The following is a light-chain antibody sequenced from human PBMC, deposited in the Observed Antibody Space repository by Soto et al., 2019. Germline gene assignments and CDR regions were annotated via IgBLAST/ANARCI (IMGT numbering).Light chain of an antibody. Sequence: DIRMTQSPSSVSASLGDRVTIACRASQSISSYLNWYQQKPGTAPKLLIYAASSLQSAVPSRFSGSGSGTDFTLTISSLQPEDFATYYCQQSYSTPWTFGGGTKVDI. CDR3: QQSYSTPWT. J-gene: IGKJ4*02. CDR2: AAS. CDR1: QSISSY. V-gene: IGKV1-39*01.